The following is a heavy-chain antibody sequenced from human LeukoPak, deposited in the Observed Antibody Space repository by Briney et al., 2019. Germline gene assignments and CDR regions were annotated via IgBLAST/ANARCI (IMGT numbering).Heavy chain of an antibody. J-gene: IGHJ4*02. D-gene: IGHD5-18*01. CDR3: ASGYDTAMVTDY. V-gene: IGHV3-48*03. CDR2: ISSSGSTI. CDR1: GFTFSSYE. Sequence: RGSLRLSSAASGFTFSSYEMNWVRQAPGKGLEWVSYISSSGSTIYYADSVKGRFTISRDNAKNSLYLQMNSLRAEDTAVYYCASGYDTAMVTDYWGQGTLVTVSS.